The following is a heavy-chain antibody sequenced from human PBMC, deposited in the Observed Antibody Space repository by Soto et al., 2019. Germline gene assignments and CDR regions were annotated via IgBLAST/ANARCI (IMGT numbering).Heavy chain of an antibody. CDR3: ARLAPSSSWYYYYYGMDV. CDR1: GGTFSSYA. D-gene: IGHD6-13*01. Sequence: SVKVSCKASGGTFSSYAISWVRQAPGQGLEWMGGIIPIFGTANYAQKFQGQVTISADKSISTAYLQWSSLKASDTAMYYCARLAPSSSWYYYYYGMDVWGQGTTVTVSS. CDR2: IIPIFGTA. V-gene: IGHV1-69*06. J-gene: IGHJ6*02.